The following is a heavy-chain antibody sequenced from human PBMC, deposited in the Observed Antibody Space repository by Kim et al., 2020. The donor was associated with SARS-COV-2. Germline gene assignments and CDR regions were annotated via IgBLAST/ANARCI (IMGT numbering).Heavy chain of an antibody. J-gene: IGHJ4*02. V-gene: IGHV1-58*01. D-gene: IGHD3-10*01. CDR3: AAGGYYYGSGSFDY. Sequence: AQKVQERVTITRDMSTSTAYMELSSLRSEDTAVYYCAAGGYYYGSGSFDYWGQGTLVTVSS.